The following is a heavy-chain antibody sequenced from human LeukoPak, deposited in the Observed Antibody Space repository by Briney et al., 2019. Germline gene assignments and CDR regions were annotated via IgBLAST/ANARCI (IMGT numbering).Heavy chain of an antibody. CDR2: ISGSGGRT. CDR3: AKSSCSSTSCSLYNWVDP. V-gene: IGHV3-23*01. CDR1: GFTFSSYA. J-gene: IGHJ5*02. Sequence: GGSLRLSCAASGFTFSSYAMSWVRQAPGKGLEWVSAISGSGGRTYYADSVKGRLTISRDNSKNTLYLQMNSLRAEDTAVYYCAKSSCSSTSCSLYNWVDPWGQGTLVTVSS. D-gene: IGHD2-2*01.